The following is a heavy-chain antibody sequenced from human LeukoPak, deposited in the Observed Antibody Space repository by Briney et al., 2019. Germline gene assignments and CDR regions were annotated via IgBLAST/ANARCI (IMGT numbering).Heavy chain of an antibody. V-gene: IGHV1-18*01. Sequence: LAASVKVSCKASGYTFTSYGISWVRQAPGQGLEWMGWISAYNGNTNYAQKLQGRVTMTTDTSTSTAYMELRSLRSEDTAVYYCALVTTFGPAGAFDIWGQGTMVTVSS. CDR3: ALVTTFGPAGAFDI. CDR2: ISAYNGNT. D-gene: IGHD3-16*01. J-gene: IGHJ3*02. CDR1: GYTFTSYG.